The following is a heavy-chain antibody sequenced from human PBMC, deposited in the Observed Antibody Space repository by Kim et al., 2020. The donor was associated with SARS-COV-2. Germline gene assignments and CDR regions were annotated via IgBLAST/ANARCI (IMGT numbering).Heavy chain of an antibody. D-gene: IGHD2-8*01. V-gene: IGHV3-30*18. J-gene: IGHJ5*02. CDR3: AKDNCINGVCESGLDP. Sequence: GGSLRLSCAASGFTFSSYGMHWVRQAPGKGLEWVAVISYDGSNKYYADSVKGRFTLSRDNSKNTLYLQMNSLRAEDTAVYYCAKDNCINGVCESGLDPWG. CDR1: GFTFSSYG. CDR2: ISYDGSNK.